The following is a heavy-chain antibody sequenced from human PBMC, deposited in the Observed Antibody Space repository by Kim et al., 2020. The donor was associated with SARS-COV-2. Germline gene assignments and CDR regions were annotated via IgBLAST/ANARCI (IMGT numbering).Heavy chain of an antibody. J-gene: IGHJ4*02. CDR3: ARLVLTTMAADF. V-gene: IGHV4-39*01. CDR1: SASITSSFHY. D-gene: IGHD5-18*01. Sequence: SETLSLTCTVSSASITSSFHYWGWIRQPPGKGLEWIGSFYYSGSTYYNVSLKSRVTISVDTSKNQISLNLTSVTAADKAVYYCARLVLTTMAADFWGQGTLVTVSS. CDR2: FYYSGST.